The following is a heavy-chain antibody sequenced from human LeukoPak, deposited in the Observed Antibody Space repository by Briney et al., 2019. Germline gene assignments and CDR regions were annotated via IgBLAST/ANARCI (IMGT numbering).Heavy chain of an antibody. CDR3: AREHYDSSGYYYDY. D-gene: IGHD3-22*01. CDR1: GYTFTSYA. V-gene: IGHV1-3*02. Sequence: ASVKVSCKASGYTFTSYAMHWVRQAPGQRLEWMGWSNAGNGNTKYSQEFQGRVTITRDTSASTAYMELSSLRSEDMAVYYCAREHYDSSGYYYDYWGQGTLVTVSS. J-gene: IGHJ4*02. CDR2: SNAGNGNT.